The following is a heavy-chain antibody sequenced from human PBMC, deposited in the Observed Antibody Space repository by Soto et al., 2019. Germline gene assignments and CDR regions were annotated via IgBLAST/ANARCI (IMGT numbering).Heavy chain of an antibody. J-gene: IGHJ4*02. CDR2: VYDTGST. Sequence: SETLSLTCAVSGYSISSGYYWGWIRQPPGKGLEWIGSVYDTGSTYYNPSLKSRVTISLDTSKNQFSLKLSSVTAADTAVYYCARGVYSESSGYYFFFWGQGTPVTVSS. CDR3: ARGVYSESSGYYFFF. D-gene: IGHD3-22*01. CDR1: GYSISSGYY. V-gene: IGHV4-38-2*01.